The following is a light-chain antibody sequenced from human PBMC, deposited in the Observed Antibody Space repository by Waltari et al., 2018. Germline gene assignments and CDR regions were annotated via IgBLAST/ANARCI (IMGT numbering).Light chain of an antibody. V-gene: IGLV1-44*01. J-gene: IGLJ3*02. CDR3: AAWDDSLNGWV. CDR2: SNN. CDR1: SSNIGSNT. Sequence: QSVLTQPPSASGTPGQRVTISCSGSSSNIGSNTVNGYQQLPGTAPKLLIYSNNQRPSWVPCRFSDSKAGTSASLGISGLQSEDEADYYCAAWDDSLNGWVFGGGTKLTVL.